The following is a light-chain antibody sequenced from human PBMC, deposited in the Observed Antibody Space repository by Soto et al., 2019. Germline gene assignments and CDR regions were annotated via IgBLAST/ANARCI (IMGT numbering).Light chain of an antibody. CDR3: QQYNSWPIT. V-gene: IGKV3-15*01. J-gene: IGKJ5*01. Sequence: DIVMTQSPATLSVSPGERATLSCRASQSVSSNLAWYQQKPGQAPRLLIYGASTRATDISARFSGSGSVTEFTLTISSLQSEDFAVSYCQQYNSWPITFGQGTRLEIK. CDR1: QSVSSN. CDR2: GAS.